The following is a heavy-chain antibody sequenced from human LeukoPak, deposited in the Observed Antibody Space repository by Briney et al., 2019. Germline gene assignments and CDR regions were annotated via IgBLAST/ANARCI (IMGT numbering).Heavy chain of an antibody. D-gene: IGHD3-10*01. J-gene: IGHJ4*02. Sequence: SETLSLTCTVSGYSISSGYYWGWIRQPPGKGLEWIGSIYHSGSTYYNPSLKSRVTISVDTSKNQFSLKLSSVTAADTAVYYCARVVTMVRGVTSFPFDYWGQGTLVTVSS. CDR3: ARVVTMVRGVTSFPFDY. CDR1: GYSISSGYY. CDR2: IYHSGST. V-gene: IGHV4-38-2*02.